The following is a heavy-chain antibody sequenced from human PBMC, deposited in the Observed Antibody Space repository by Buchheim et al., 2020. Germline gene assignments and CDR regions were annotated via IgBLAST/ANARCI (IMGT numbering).Heavy chain of an antibody. CDR1: GFTFNNYA. CDR3: AKGGYCSSSDCYRAYYYYNMDA. CDR2: IIGSGSRT. J-gene: IGHJ6*02. V-gene: IGHV3-23*01. Sequence: EVQLLESGGGLVQPGGSLRLSCAASGFTFNNYAMNWVRQVPGKGLEWVSGIIGSGSRTYYADSVKGGLTISRDNSKGTLYLQMNSLRAEDTAVYYCAKGGYCSSSDCYRAYYYYNMDAWGQGTT. D-gene: IGHD2-2*01.